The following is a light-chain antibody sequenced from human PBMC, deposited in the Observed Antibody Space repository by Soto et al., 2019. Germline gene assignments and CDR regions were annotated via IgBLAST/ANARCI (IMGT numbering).Light chain of an antibody. CDR2: WAS. CDR3: QQYLSSPQT. J-gene: IGKJ2*01. Sequence: DIVMTQSPDSLAVSLGERATINCKSSQSVLYSSNNMNYLAWYQQKPGQPPKLLIYWASTRESGVPDRFSGSGSGADLTLTISSLQAEDVAVYYCQQYLSSPQTFGQGTKLETK. CDR1: QSVLYSSNNMNY. V-gene: IGKV4-1*01.